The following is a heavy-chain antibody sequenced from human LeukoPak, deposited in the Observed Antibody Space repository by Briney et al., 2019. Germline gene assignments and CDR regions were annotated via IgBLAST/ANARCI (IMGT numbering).Heavy chain of an antibody. CDR1: GGSFSGYY. V-gene: IGHV4-34*01. D-gene: IGHD3-10*01. CDR3: ARGRGPYMFRGVITLDY. Sequence: SETLSLTCAVYGGSFSGYYWSWIRQPPGKGLEWVGEINHSGSTNYNPSLKSRVTISVDSSKNQFSLKLSSVTAADTAVYYCARGRGPYMFRGVITLDYWGQGTLVTVSS. J-gene: IGHJ4*02. CDR2: INHSGST.